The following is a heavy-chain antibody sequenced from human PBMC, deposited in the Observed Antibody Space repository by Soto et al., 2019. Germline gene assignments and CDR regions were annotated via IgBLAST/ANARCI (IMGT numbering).Heavy chain of an antibody. CDR3: ARLRSGSYYFDY. Sequence: LRLSCAASGFTFSDHYMDWVRQAPGKGLEWVGRTRNKANSYTTEYAASVKGRFTISRDDSKNSLYLQMNSLKTEDTAVYYCARLRSGSYYFDYWGQGTLVNVAS. V-gene: IGHV3-72*01. J-gene: IGHJ4*02. CDR2: TRNKANSYTT. D-gene: IGHD1-26*01. CDR1: GFTFSDHY.